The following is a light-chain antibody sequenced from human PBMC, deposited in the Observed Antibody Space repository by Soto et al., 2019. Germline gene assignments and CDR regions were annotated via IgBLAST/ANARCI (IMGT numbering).Light chain of an antibody. CDR1: QDISHY. J-gene: IGKJ1*01. CDR3: QQYDSFPRT. Sequence: DIQMTQSPSSLSASAGDRVTITCQASQDISHYVNWYQQKPGKAPKLLIDDAFNLETGVPSRFSGSGSGTDFTFTISSLQPEDIATYYCQQYDSFPRTFGQGTKVDIK. CDR2: DAF. V-gene: IGKV1-33*01.